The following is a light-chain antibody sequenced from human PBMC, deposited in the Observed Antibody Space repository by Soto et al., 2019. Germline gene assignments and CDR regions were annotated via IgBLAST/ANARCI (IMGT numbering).Light chain of an antibody. CDR3: QKYNSAPHT. CDR2: AAS. CDR1: QGISNY. Sequence: DIQMTQSPSSLSASVGDRVTITCLASQGISNYLAWYQQKPGKVPKLLIYAASTLQSGVPSRFSGSGSGTDFTLTISSLQPEDVATYYCQKYNSAPHTFGQGTKLEI. V-gene: IGKV1-27*01. J-gene: IGKJ2*01.